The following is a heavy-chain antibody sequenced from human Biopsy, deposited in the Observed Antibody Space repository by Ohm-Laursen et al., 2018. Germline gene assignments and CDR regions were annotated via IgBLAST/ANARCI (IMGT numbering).Heavy chain of an antibody. D-gene: IGHD3-9*01. CDR3: ATKLTGYFHH. Sequence: SSVKVSCKVPGGTFSNYGVNWVRQAPGQGLEWLGGNIPILGTGNYAQKFQDRVTVAADTSTSTATMGLRSLRSDDTAVYYCATKLTGYFHHWGQGTLVIVSS. CDR1: GGTFSNYG. CDR2: NIPILGTG. J-gene: IGHJ1*01. V-gene: IGHV1-69*06.